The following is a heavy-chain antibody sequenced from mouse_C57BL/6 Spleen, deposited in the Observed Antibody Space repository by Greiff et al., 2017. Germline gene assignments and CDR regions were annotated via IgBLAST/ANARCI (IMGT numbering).Heavy chain of an antibody. D-gene: IGHD1-1*01. CDR2: ISSGGDYI. CDR3: TRDPHYYGSSPYYAMDY. Sequence: EVKLVESGEGLVKPGGSLKLSCAASGFTFSSYAMSWVRQTPEKRLEWVAYISSGGDYIYYADTVKGRFTISRDNARNTLYLQMSSLKSEDTAMYYCTRDPHYYGSSPYYAMDYWGQGTSVTVSS. J-gene: IGHJ4*01. V-gene: IGHV5-9-1*02. CDR1: GFTFSSYA.